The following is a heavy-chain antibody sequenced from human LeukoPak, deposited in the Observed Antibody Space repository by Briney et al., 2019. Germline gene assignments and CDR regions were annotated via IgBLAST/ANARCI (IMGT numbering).Heavy chain of an antibody. V-gene: IGHV3-7*01. D-gene: IGHD5-24*01. CDR3: ARGGGRDGYNGWFDP. J-gene: IGHJ5*02. CDR2: IKQDGSEN. CDR1: GFTFSNYW. Sequence: PGGSLRLSCAASGFTFSNYWMSWVRQAPGKGLEWVANIKQDGSENYYADSVKGRFTISRDNAKNSLYLQMNSLRAEDTAVYYCARGGGRDGYNGWFDPWGQGTLVTVSS.